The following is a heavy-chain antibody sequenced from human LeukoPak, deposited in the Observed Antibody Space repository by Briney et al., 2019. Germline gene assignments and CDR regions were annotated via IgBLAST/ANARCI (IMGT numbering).Heavy chain of an antibody. J-gene: IGHJ4*02. D-gene: IGHD4-17*01. Sequence: SETLSLTCTVSGGSIGSGGYYWGWIRQSPGKGLEWIGSMHYSGSTWYNPSLKSRVTISGDTSKNQVSLKVRSVTAADTAVYYCARRFDYGDYWGTFDYWGQGTLVTVSS. V-gene: IGHV4-39*01. CDR3: ARRFDYGDYWGTFDY. CDR1: GGSIGSGGYY. CDR2: MHYSGST.